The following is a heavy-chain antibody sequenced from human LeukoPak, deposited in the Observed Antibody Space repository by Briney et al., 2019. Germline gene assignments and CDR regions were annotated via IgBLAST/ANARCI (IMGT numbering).Heavy chain of an antibody. CDR2: ISAYNGNT. Sequence: ASVKVSCKASGYTLTSYGISWVRQAPGQGLEWMGWISAYNGNTNYAQKLQGRVTMTTDTSTSTAYMELRSLRSDDTAVYYCARDPRRSYCSGGSCYSHYYYGMDVWGQGTTVTVSS. CDR3: ARDPRRSYCSGGSCYSHYYYGMDV. D-gene: IGHD2-15*01. V-gene: IGHV1-18*01. J-gene: IGHJ6*02. CDR1: GYTLTSYG.